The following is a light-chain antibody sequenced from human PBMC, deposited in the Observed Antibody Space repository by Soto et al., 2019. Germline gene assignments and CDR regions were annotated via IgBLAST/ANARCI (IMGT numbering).Light chain of an antibody. CDR1: PSVTNC. Sequence: DIVVTQSPSTLSLSPGERATISCRASPSVTNCLAWYQQKPGQAPGLLIYGAFNRATGIPARFSGSGSGTDSNLTISSLDPQHSEIEYCQQRNNWPPFTFGQGTRLEIK. J-gene: IGKJ5*01. CDR2: GAF. CDR3: QQRNNWPPFT. V-gene: IGKV3-11*01.